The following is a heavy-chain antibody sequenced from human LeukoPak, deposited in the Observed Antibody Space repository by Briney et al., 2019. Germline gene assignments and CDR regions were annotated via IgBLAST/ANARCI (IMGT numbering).Heavy chain of an antibody. CDR1: GGSISSSSYY. J-gene: IGHJ3*02. V-gene: IGHV4-39*02. Sequence: PSETLSLTCTVSGGSISSSSYYWGWIRQPPGKGLEWIGSIYYSGSTYYNPSLKSRVTISVDTSKNQFSLKLSSVTAADTAVYYCARDTDSSGYPWAFDIWGQGTMVTVSS. D-gene: IGHD3-22*01. CDR3: ARDTDSSGYPWAFDI. CDR2: IYYSGST.